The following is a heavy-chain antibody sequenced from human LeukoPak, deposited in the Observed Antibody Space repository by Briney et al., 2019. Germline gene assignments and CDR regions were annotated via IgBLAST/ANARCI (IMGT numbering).Heavy chain of an antibody. D-gene: IGHD2-8*02. V-gene: IGHV3-7*03. Sequence: GGSLRLSCAASGFTFSSYWMSWVRQAPGKGLEWVANIKQDGSEKYYVDSVKGRFTISRDNAKNSLYLQMNSLRAEDTALYYCAKTGGSTYYYYYMDVWGKGTTVTISS. CDR1: GFTFSSYW. J-gene: IGHJ6*03. CDR3: AKTGGSTYYYYYMDV. CDR2: IKQDGSEK.